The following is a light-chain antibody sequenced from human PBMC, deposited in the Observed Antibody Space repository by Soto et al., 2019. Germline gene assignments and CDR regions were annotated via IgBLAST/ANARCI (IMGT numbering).Light chain of an antibody. CDR3: QQSYSTPVT. V-gene: IGKV1-39*01. CDR1: QSISSY. Sequence: DIQMTQSPSSLSASVGYRVTITCLASQSISSYLNWYQQKPGKAPKLLIYAASSLQSGVPSRFSGSGSGTDFTLTISSLQPEDFATYYCQQSYSTPVTFGPGTKVDIK. CDR2: AAS. J-gene: IGKJ3*01.